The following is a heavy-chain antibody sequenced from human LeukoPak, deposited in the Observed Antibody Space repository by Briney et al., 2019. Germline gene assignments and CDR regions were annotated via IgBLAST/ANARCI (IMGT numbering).Heavy chain of an antibody. D-gene: IGHD2-2*01. V-gene: IGHV4-61*01. J-gene: IGHJ5*02. Sequence: SETLSLTCTVSGASVNGASVTTYYWSWIRQPPGKGLEWIGYIHYSGSTSYNPSLKSRVTISGDRSKNQFSLNLTSVTAADTAVYYCARATVPAAMEDWFDPWGQGTLVTVSS. CDR2: IHYSGST. CDR3: ARATVPAAMEDWFDP. CDR1: GASVNGASVTTYY.